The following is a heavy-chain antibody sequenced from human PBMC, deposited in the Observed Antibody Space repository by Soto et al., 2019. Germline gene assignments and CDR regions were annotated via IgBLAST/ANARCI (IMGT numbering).Heavy chain of an antibody. CDR2: ISGSGGRT. CDR3: AQAGAGTTYYDFWSGFAYHWFDP. V-gene: IGHV3-23*01. Sequence: EVQLLESGGGLVQPGGSLRLSCAASGFTFSSYAMSWVRQAPGKGLEWVSAISGSGGRTYYADSVKGRFTISRDNSKNTLYLQMNSLRAEDTAVYYCAQAGAGTTYYDFWSGFAYHWFDPWGQGTLVTVSS. D-gene: IGHD3-3*01. J-gene: IGHJ5*02. CDR1: GFTFSSYA.